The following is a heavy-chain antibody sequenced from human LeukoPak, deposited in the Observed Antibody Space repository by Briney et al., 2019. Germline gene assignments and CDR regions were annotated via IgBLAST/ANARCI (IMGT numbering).Heavy chain of an antibody. CDR1: GFTVSSNY. CDR3: AKEAGGHFDY. V-gene: IGHV3-23*01. Sequence: GGSLRLSCAASGFTVSSNYMSWVRQAPGKGLEWVSAISGSGGSTYHADSVKGRFTISRDNSKNTLYLQMNSLRAEDTAVYYCAKEAGGHFDYWGQGTLVTVSS. D-gene: IGHD3-10*01. J-gene: IGHJ4*02. CDR2: ISGSGGST.